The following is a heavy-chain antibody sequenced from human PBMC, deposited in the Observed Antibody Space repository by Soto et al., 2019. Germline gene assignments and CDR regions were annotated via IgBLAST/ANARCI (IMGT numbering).Heavy chain of an antibody. J-gene: IGHJ4*02. Sequence: QVQLVQSGAEVKKPGASVKVSCKASGYTFTSYGISWVRQAPGQGLEWMGWISAYNGNTKSAQKLQGRVTMTTDTSMSTAYMELTSLRSDDTAVYYCAKDLAVGLVDYWGQGTLVTVSS. CDR2: ISAYNGNT. CDR3: AKDLAVGLVDY. D-gene: IGHD6-19*01. V-gene: IGHV1-18*01. CDR1: GYTFTSYG.